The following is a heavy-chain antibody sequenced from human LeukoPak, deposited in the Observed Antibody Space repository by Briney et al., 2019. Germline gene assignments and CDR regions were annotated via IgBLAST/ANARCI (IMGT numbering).Heavy chain of an antibody. J-gene: IGHJ4*02. CDR2: IYSSGST. CDR3: ARDSGYWLY. CDR1: GDSITSGSYY. V-gene: IGHV4-39*07. D-gene: IGHD3-22*01. Sequence: SETLSLTCTVSGDSITSGSYYWGWIRQAPGKGLEWIGNIYSSGSTSFNPSLKSRITMSVDTSKNQFSLKLNSVTAADTAVYFCARDSGYWLYWGQGTLVTVSS.